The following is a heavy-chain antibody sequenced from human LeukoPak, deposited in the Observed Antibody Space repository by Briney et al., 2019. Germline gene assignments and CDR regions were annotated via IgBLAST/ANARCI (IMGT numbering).Heavy chain of an antibody. J-gene: IGHJ1*01. V-gene: IGHV1-2*02. CDR1: GYTFAGYY. D-gene: IGHD3-22*01. CDR3: ARFYDSSGYPAEYFQH. CDR2: INPNSGGT. Sequence: GASVKVSCKASGYTFAGYYMHWVRQAPGQGLEWMGWINPNSGGTNYAQKFQGRVTMTRDTSISTAYMELSRLRSDDTAVYYCARFYDSSGYPAEYFQHWGQGTLATVSS.